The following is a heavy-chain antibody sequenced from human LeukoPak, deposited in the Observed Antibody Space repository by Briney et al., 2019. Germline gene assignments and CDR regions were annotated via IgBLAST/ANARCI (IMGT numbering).Heavy chain of an antibody. D-gene: IGHD3-3*01. J-gene: IGHJ4*02. CDR2: LSGSGAGT. Sequence: PGGSLRLSCAASGFTFSSHWMSWVRQAPGRGLEWVATLSGSGAGTYYSDSVQGRFTISRDNSKRTLFLQMNSLRAEDTAFYYCAKAELGVDTFFDYWGQGTLVTVSS. V-gene: IGHV3-23*01. CDR3: AKAELGVDTFFDY. CDR1: GFTFSSHW.